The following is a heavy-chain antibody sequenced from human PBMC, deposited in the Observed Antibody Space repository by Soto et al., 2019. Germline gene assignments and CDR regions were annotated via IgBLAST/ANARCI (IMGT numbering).Heavy chain of an antibody. D-gene: IGHD6-13*01. J-gene: IGHJ5*02. Sequence: ASVKVSCKTSGYTFINFGIGWVRQAPEQGLEWMGWISPFNGHTHYAQKFQGRVSLTTDTSTSTAFLELRSLTYDDTAVYYCAREPPRATAGLNYFDPWGQGTLVTVSS. CDR2: ISPFNGHT. V-gene: IGHV1-18*01. CDR1: GYTFINFG. CDR3: AREPPRATAGLNYFDP.